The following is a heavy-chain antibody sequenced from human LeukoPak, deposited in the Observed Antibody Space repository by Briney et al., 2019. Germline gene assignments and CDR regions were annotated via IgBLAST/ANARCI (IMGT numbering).Heavy chain of an antibody. D-gene: IGHD6-6*01. CDR2: ISYDGSNK. V-gene: IGHV3-30*04. CDR1: GFTFSSYA. CDR3: AKGNKLLRAARPPFDY. Sequence: QPGGSLRLSCAASGFTFSSYAMHWVRQAPGKGLEWVAVISYDGSNKYYADSVKGRFTISRDNSKNTLYLQMNSLRAEDTAVYYCAKGNKLLRAARPPFDYWGQGTLVTVSS. J-gene: IGHJ4*02.